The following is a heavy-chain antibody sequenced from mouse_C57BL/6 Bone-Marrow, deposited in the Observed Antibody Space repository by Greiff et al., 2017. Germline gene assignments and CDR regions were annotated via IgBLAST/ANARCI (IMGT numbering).Heavy chain of an antibody. J-gene: IGHJ3*01. D-gene: IGHD1-1*01. CDR3: TRATRTVVATPFAY. CDR1: GFTFSSYA. Sequence: EVKVEESGEGLVKPGGSLKLSCAASGFTFSSYAMSWVRQTPEKRLEWVAYISSGGDYIYYADTVKGRFTISRDNARNTLSLQMSSLKSEDTAMYYCTRATRTVVATPFAYWGQGTLVTVSA. V-gene: IGHV5-9-1*02. CDR2: ISSGGDYI.